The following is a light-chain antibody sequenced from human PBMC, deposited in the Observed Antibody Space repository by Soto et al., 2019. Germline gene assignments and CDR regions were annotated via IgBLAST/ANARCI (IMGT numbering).Light chain of an antibody. J-gene: IGKJ4*01. CDR2: DVS. Sequence: DVQMTQSPSNLSASIGDTVTITCRASQIVGKWLAWYQQRPRRAPKLLINDVSNLEIGVPSRFSGSGSGTEFTLTISSRDPDDFATYYCQQYSAYPLTFGGGTRVDI. V-gene: IGKV1-5*01. CDR1: QIVGKW. CDR3: QQYSAYPLT.